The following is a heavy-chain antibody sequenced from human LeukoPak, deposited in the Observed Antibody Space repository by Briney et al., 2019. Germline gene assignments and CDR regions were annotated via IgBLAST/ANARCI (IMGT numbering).Heavy chain of an antibody. J-gene: IGHJ4*02. D-gene: IGHD2-2*01. CDR3: ARVSGDQLLTFGY. CDR2: IYYSGST. V-gene: IGHV4-61*08. CDR1: GGSISSGGYY. Sequence: RSSETLSLTCTVSGGSISSGGYYWSWIRQHPGKGLEWIGYIYYSGSTNYNPSLKSRVTISVDTSKNQFSLRLSSVTAADTAVYYCARVSGDQLLTFGYWGQGTLVTVSS.